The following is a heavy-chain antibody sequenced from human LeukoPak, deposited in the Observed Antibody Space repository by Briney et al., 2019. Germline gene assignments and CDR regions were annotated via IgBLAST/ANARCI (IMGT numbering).Heavy chain of an antibody. CDR2: INPNSGGT. CDR1: GYTFTGYY. V-gene: IGHV1-2*02. Sequence: ASVKVSCKASGYTFTGYYMHWVRQAPGQGLEWMGWINPNSGGTNYAQKFQGRVTMTRDTSISTAYMELSRLRSDDTAVYYCARGVVGLYSGYDGRDYWGQGTLVTVSS. D-gene: IGHD5-12*01. CDR3: ARGVVGLYSGYDGRDY. J-gene: IGHJ4*02.